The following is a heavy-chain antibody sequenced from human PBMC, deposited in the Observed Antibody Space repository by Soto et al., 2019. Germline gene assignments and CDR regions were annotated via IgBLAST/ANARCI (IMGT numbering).Heavy chain of an antibody. CDR2: ISYDGSNK. D-gene: IGHD3-22*01. CDR1: GFTFSSYA. Sequence: GGSLRLSCAASGFTFSSYAMHWVRQAPGKGLEWVAVISYDGSNKYYADSVKGRFTISRDNSKNTLYLQMNSLRAEDTAVYYCARDAYYYYSSGYLDYWGQGTLVTVSS. CDR3: ARDAYYYYSSGYLDY. J-gene: IGHJ4*02. V-gene: IGHV3-30-3*01.